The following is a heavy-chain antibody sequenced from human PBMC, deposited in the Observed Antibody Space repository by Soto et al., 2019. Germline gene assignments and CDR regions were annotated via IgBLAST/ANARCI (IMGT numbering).Heavy chain of an antibody. V-gene: IGHV3-23*01. CDR1: GLNFDNYA. J-gene: IGHJ6*02. CDR2: VTGGGASR. CDR3: AKGKLEKRLSIAAPSFPTDV. Sequence: VGSLRLSCAASGLNFDNYAMTWVRQAPGKGLEWVSIVTGGGASRHYADSVQGRFTISRDNSKNTLYLQMNSLRAEDTAVYYCAKGKLEKRLSIAAPSFPTDVWGQGPTVTVSS. D-gene: IGHD6-6*01.